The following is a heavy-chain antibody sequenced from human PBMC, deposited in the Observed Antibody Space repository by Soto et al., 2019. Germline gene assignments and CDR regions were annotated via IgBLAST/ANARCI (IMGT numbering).Heavy chain of an antibody. CDR1: GFSFSDSA. D-gene: IGHD3-9*01. V-gene: IGHV3-23*01. Sequence: GSLRLSCVASGFSFSDSAMFWVRQAPGKGLEWVSTISYHSIGTHYADSVKGRFTISRDNSKDTVWLQMNGLRAEDTAVYYCAKDPSTGPADFWGQGTLVTVSS. CDR3: AKDPSTGPADF. CDR2: ISYHSIGT. J-gene: IGHJ4*02.